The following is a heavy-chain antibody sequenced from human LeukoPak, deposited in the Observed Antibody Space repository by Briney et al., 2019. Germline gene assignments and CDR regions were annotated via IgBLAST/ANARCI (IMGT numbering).Heavy chain of an antibody. CDR1: GFTFGDYA. D-gene: IGHD3-22*01. V-gene: IGHV3-49*04. Sequence: PGGSLRLSCTASGFTFGDYAMSWVRQAPGKGLEWVGFIRSKAYGGTTEYAASVKGRFTISRDDSKSIAYLQMNSLKTEDTAVYYCTRDASPGYCYDSGGDYWGQGTLVTVSS. J-gene: IGHJ4*02. CDR3: TRDASPGYCYDSGGDY. CDR2: IRSKAYGGTT.